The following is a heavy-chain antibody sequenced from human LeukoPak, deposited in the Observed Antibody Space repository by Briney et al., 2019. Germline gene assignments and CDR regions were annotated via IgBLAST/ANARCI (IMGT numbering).Heavy chain of an antibody. CDR3: ARGRVSSSTWYSTYYYYFYMDV. CDR1: GGSISSSNW. V-gene: IGHV4-4*02. Sequence: SETLSLTCAVSGGSISSSNWWSWVRQPPGKGLEWIGEIYYSGTTNYNPSLNSRVTISRDTSKNHFSLELSPATAADTAVYFCARGRVSSSTWYSTYYYYFYMDVWGKGTTVTVSS. CDR2: IYYSGTT. D-gene: IGHD6-13*01. J-gene: IGHJ6*03.